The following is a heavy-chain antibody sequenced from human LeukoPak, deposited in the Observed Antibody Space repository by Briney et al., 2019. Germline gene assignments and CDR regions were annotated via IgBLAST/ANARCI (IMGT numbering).Heavy chain of an antibody. CDR2: IYYSGST. V-gene: IGHV4-59*01. CDR3: ARVHGNWNFPPGFYFDY. J-gene: IGHJ4*02. Sequence: SETLSLTCTVSGGSISSYYWSWIRQPPGKGQEWIGYIYYSGSTNYNPSLKSRVTISVDTSKNQFSLKLSSVTAADTAVYYCARVHGNWNFPPGFYFDYWGQGTLVTVSS. CDR1: GGSISSYY. D-gene: IGHD1-7*01.